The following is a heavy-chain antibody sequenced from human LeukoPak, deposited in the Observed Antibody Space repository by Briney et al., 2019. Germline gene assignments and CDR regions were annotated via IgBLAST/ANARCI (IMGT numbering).Heavy chain of an antibody. CDR2: MNPNSGKT. Sequence: VASVEVSCKASGYTFTSHDINWVRQASGQGLEWMGWMNPNSGKTDYAQKFQDRVTMTRNTSISTAYMELSSLRSEDTAVYYCARVGYSNISCYTWFDPWGQGTLVTVSS. V-gene: IGHV1-8*01. CDR3: ARVGYSNISCYTWFDP. J-gene: IGHJ5*02. CDR1: GYTFTSHD. D-gene: IGHD2-2*02.